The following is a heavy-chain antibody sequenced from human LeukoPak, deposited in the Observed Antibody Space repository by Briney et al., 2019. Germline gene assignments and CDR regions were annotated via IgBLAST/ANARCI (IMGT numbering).Heavy chain of an antibody. J-gene: IGHJ3*02. CDR2: IYSGGST. D-gene: IGHD2-2*01. CDR1: GFTVSSNY. Sequence: GGSLRLSCAASGFTVSSNYMSWVRQAPGKGLEWVSVIYSGGSTYYADSVKGRFTISRDNAKNSLYLQTNSLRAEDTAVYYCAREKVPAGDAFDIWGQGTMVTVSS. CDR3: AREKVPAGDAFDI. V-gene: IGHV3-53*01.